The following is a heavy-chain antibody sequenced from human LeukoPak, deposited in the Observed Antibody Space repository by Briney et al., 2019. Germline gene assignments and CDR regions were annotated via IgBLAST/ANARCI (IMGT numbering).Heavy chain of an antibody. CDR2: ISRSGDTL. J-gene: IGHJ6*02. CDR3: AREVIIFPDYYYYGLDV. Sequence: GSLRLSCAASGFTFRDYYMTWIRQAPGKGLAWISYISRSGDTLYYADSVEGRFTISRDNAKNSVFLQMNSPRAEDTAVYYCAREVIIFPDYYYYGLDVWGQGTTVTVSS. D-gene: IGHD3-9*01. CDR1: GFTFRDYY. V-gene: IGHV3-11*01.